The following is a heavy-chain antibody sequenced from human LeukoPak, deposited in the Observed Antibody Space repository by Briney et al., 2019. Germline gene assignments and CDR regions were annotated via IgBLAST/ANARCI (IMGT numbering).Heavy chain of an antibody. J-gene: IGHJ4*02. D-gene: IGHD1-26*01. V-gene: IGHV3-23*01. Sequence: GGSLRLSCVASRITLSSYSMNWVRQAPGKGLEWVSAISGSGGSTYYADSVKGRFTISRDNSKNTLYLQMNSLRAEDTAVYYCAKVGGSGSYLDYWGQGTLVTVSS. CDR3: AKVGGSGSYLDY. CDR1: RITLSSYS. CDR2: ISGSGGST.